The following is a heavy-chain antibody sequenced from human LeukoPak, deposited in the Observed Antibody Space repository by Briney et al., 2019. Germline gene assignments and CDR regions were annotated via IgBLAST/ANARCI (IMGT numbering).Heavy chain of an antibody. Sequence: PSETLSLTCTVSGGSMNTHYWSWIRQPAGQGLEFIGRISASASPNYNPSLGSRVTVSVDTSRSQFSLRLTSVTAADTAVYYCARTGYHTGWGNDYWGEGTLVTVSS. CDR2: ISASASP. V-gene: IGHV4-4*07. D-gene: IGHD6-19*01. CDR3: ARTGYHTGWGNDY. J-gene: IGHJ4*02. CDR1: GGSMNTHY.